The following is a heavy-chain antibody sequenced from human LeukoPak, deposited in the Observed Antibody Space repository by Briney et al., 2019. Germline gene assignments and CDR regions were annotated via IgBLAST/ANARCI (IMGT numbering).Heavy chain of an antibody. CDR2: IYYSGST. D-gene: IGHD5-24*01. CDR3: ARADGYYYGMDV. CDR1: GGSISSYY. J-gene: IGHJ6*02. Sequence: SGTLSLTCTVSGGSISSYYWSWIRQPPGKGLEWIGYIYYSGSTNYNPSLKSRVTISVDTSKNQFSLKLSSVTAADTAVYYCARADGYYYGMDVWGQGTTVTVSS. V-gene: IGHV4-59*01.